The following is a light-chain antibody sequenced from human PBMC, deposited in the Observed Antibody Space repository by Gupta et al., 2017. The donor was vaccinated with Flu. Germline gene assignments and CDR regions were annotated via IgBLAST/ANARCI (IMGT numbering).Light chain of an antibody. Sequence: QSALTQPRSVSGSPGPSVTISCSGTSSDVGGYNYVSWYQQHPGKAPKLMIYDVSKRPSGVPDRFSGSKSGITASLTISGLQAEDEADYYCCSYAGSYTVVFGGGTKLTVL. CDR1: SSDVGGYNY. CDR2: DVS. J-gene: IGLJ2*01. CDR3: CSYAGSYTVV. V-gene: IGLV2-11*01.